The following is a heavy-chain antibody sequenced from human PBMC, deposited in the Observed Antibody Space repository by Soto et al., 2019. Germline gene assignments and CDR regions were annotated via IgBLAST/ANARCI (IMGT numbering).Heavy chain of an antibody. J-gene: IGHJ6*02. V-gene: IGHV4-38-2*01. CDR2: IYHSGST. D-gene: IGHD3-22*01. CDR1: GYSISSGYY. CDR3: ARLHSSGYYYYYYGMDV. Sequence: KTSETLSLTCAVSGYSISSGYYWGWIRQPPGKGLEWIGSIYHSGSTYYNPSLKSRVTISVDTSKNQFSLKLSSVTAADTAVYYCARLHSSGYYYYYYGMDVWGQGTTVTVSS.